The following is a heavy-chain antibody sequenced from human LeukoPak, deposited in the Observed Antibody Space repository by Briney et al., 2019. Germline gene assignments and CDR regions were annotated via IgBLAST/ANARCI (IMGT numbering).Heavy chain of an antibody. J-gene: IGHJ4*02. V-gene: IGHV4-61*02. D-gene: IGHD2-2*01. Sequence: SETLSLTCTVSGGSIRSGSYYWSWIRQPAGKGLEWIGRIFTSGSTNHNPSLKSRVTISVDTSKNQFSLKLSSVTAADTAVYYCARGYCSSTSCYWRYWGQGTLVTVSS. CDR2: IFTSGST. CDR3: ARGYCSSTSCYWRY. CDR1: GGSIRSGSYY.